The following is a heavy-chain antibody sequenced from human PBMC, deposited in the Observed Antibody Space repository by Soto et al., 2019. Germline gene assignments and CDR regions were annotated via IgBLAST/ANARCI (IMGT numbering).Heavy chain of an antibody. J-gene: IGHJ3*02. Sequence: ASVKVSCKAPGYTFTSYGISWVRQAPGQGLEWMGWISAYNGNTNYAQKLQGRVTMTTDTSTSTAYMELRSLRSDDTAVYYCARGGPIEWEARGAFDIWGQGTMVTVSS. CDR2: ISAYNGNT. CDR3: ARGGPIEWEARGAFDI. D-gene: IGHD1-26*01. CDR1: GYTFTSYG. V-gene: IGHV1-18*04.